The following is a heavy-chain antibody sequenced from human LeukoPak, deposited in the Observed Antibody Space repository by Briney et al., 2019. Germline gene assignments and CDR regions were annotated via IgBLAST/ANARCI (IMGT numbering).Heavy chain of an antibody. Sequence: GASVKVSCKASGYTFTGYYMHWVRQAPGQGLEWMGWINPNSGGTNYAQKFQGWVTMTRDTSISTAYMELSRLRSDDTAVYYCARGLGGTLNDYAFDIWGQGTMVTVSS. CDR2: INPNSGGT. CDR3: ARGLGGTLNDYAFDI. CDR1: GYTFTGYY. V-gene: IGHV1-2*04. J-gene: IGHJ3*02. D-gene: IGHD4-23*01.